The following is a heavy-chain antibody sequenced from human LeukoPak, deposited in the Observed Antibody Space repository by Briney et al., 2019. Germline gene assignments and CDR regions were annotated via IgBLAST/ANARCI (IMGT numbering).Heavy chain of an antibody. D-gene: IGHD2-2*01. CDR1: GSIFTTYW. CDR2: ILPGDSYT. V-gene: IGHV5-51*01. CDR3: SILGWPVDCSSTGCRFDY. J-gene: IGHJ4*02. Sequence: NHGASLQISGKAAGSIFTTYWIGWVRQLPGKGVEWMGIILPGDSYTRYSPSFQGQVTISADKSITTSYLQWSSLKDSDSAMITCSILGWPVDCSSTGCRFDYWGQGTLVTVSS.